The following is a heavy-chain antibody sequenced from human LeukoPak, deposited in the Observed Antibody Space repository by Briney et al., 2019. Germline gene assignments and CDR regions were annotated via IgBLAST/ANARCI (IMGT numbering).Heavy chain of an antibody. Sequence: GGSLRLSCAASGFTFTSYWMTWVRQAPGKGLEWLTNINEDGSVKHYVDSVRGRFTISRDNAKNSLYLQMNSLRAEDTAVYYCAGVGDSYGLGYWGQGTLVTVSS. CDR3: AGVGDSYGLGY. CDR2: INEDGSVK. CDR1: GFTFTSYW. V-gene: IGHV3-7*01. D-gene: IGHD5-18*01. J-gene: IGHJ4*02.